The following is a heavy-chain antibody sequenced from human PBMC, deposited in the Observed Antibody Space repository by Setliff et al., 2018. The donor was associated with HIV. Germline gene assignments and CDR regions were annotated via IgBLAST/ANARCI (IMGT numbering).Heavy chain of an antibody. V-gene: IGHV3-23*01. CDR1: GFTFSIHA. CDR3: AKGSGKITIYYYYMDV. CDR2: ISGSGGNT. D-gene: IGHD3-3*01. J-gene: IGHJ6*03. Sequence: PGGSLRLSCAAPGFTFSIHAMSWVRQAPGKGLEWVSAISGSGGNTYYADSVKGRFTVSRDNSKNTLYLQMNSLRAEDTAVYYCAKGSGKITIYYYYMDVWGKGTTVTVS.